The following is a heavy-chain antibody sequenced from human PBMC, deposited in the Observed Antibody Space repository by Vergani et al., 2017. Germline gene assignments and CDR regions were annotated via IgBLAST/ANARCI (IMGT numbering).Heavy chain of an antibody. CDR2: ISSSGSP. CDR3: AIPVGPSAIAYGSHV. J-gene: IGHJ3*01. V-gene: IGHV4-39*02. CDR1: GASISRSNYY. Sequence: QLQLQESGPGLVKPSETLSLSCRVSGASISRSNYYWGFIRQPPGKGLEWIGSISSSGSPYYNPTLKSRLAFSVDTSKNLFSLRLKSVTATDTGMYYCAIPVGPSAIAYGSHVWGQGTMVTVS. D-gene: IGHD3-10*01.